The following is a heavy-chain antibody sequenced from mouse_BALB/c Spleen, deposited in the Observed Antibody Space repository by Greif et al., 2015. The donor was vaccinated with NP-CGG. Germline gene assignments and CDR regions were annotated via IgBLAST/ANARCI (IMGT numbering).Heavy chain of an antibody. D-gene: IGHD2-4*01. CDR1: GFTFSSFG. CDR2: ISSGSSTI. V-gene: IGHV5-17*02. Sequence: EVQVVESGGGLVQPGGSRKLSCAASGFTFSSFGMHWVRQAPEKGLEWVAYISSGSSTIYYADTVKGRFTTSRDNPKNTLFLQMTSLRSEDTAMYYCARSGGGYDSMDYWGQGTSVTVSS. CDR3: ARSGGGYDSMDY. J-gene: IGHJ4*01.